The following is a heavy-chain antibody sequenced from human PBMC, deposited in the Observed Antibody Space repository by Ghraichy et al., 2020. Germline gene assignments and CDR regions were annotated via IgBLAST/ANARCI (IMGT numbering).Heavy chain of an antibody. J-gene: IGHJ3*01. V-gene: IGHV3-49*03. CDR3: TRDLTVIVVVAAHCFDV. Sequence: GGSLRLSCTASGFNFDDYSMSWFRQAPGKGLEWVGFIRSKAYGGTAEYAASVKGRFIISRDDSTSVAYLQMNSLKTEDTAVYYCTRDLTVIVVVAAHCFDVWGQGTMVTVSS. CDR2: IRSKAYGGTA. D-gene: IGHD2-15*01. CDR1: GFNFDDYS.